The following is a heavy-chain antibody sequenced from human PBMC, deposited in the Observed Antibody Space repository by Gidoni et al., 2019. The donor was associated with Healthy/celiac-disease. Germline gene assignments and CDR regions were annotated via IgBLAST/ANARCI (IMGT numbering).Heavy chain of an antibody. J-gene: IGHJ3*02. D-gene: IGHD5-18*01. CDR3: AKGIGYSYGRNDAFDI. CDR2: ISGSGGST. CDR1: GFTFSSYA. Sequence: EVPLLESGGGLVQPGGSLRLSCAASGFTFSSYAMSWVRQAPGKGREWFSAISGSGGSTYSADSVKGRLTISRDNAKNTLYLQMNSRRGEDTSVYYCAKGIGYSYGRNDAFDIWGQGTMVTVSS. V-gene: IGHV3-23*01.